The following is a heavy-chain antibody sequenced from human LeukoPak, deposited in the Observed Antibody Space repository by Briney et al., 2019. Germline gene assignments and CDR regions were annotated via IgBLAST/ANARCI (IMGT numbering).Heavy chain of an antibody. CDR3: AREVGPTIRAAAGTKIHAEYFQR. D-gene: IGHD6-13*01. CDR2: INPNSGGT. J-gene: IGHJ1*01. Sequence: GASVKVSCKASGYTFTGYYMHWVRQAPGQGLEWMGRINPNSGGTNYAQKFQGRVTMTRDTSTSTAYMELSRLRSDDTGVYYCAREVGPTIRAAAGTKIHAEYFQRWGQGTLVTVSS. V-gene: IGHV1-2*05. CDR1: GYTFTGYY.